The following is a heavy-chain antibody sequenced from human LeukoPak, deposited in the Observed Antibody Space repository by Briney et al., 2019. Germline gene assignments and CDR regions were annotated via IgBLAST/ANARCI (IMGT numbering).Heavy chain of an antibody. J-gene: IGHJ4*02. V-gene: IGHV3-23*01. Sequence: GGSLRLSCAASGFTFSSYTMSWVRQAPGKGLEWVSGIYGSGGSTYYADSVKGRFTISRDNSKNTLYLQMNSLRAEDTAVYYCARDGLRYYFDYWGQGTLVTVSS. CDR2: IYGSGGST. CDR3: ARDGLRYYFDY. CDR1: GFTFSSYT. D-gene: IGHD4-17*01.